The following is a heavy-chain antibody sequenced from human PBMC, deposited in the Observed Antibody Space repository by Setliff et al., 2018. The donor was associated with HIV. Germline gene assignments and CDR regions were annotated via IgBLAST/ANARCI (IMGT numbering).Heavy chain of an antibody. CDR1: GASITSSY. J-gene: IGHJ4*02. CDR3: ARFARDPTD. Sequence: SETLSLTCTVSGASITSSYWTWIRQSPGRGLEYLGYIHYSGDSNYSPSLKSRLSMSLDASTSRFSLRLNSLTAADTAMYYCARFARDPTDWGRGILVTVSS. CDR2: IHYSGDS. V-gene: IGHV4-59*08.